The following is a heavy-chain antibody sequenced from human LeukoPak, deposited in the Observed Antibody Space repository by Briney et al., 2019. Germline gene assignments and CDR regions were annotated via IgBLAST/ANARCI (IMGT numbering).Heavy chain of an antibody. CDR1: GGSISSYY. CDR2: IYYSGST. D-gene: IGHD3-3*01. J-gene: IGHJ4*02. V-gene: IGHV4-59*01. CDR3: ARSYDFWSYFDY. Sequence: PSETLSLTCTVSGGSISSYYWSWIRQPPGEGLEWIGYIYYSGSTNYNPSLKSRVTISVDTSKNQFSLKLSSVIAADTAVYYCARSYDFWSYFDYWGQGTLVTVSS.